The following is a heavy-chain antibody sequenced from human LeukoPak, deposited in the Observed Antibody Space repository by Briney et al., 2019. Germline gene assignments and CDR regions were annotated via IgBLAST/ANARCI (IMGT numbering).Heavy chain of an antibody. Sequence: ASVKVSCKASGYTFTSYGISWVRQASGQGLEWMGWISAYNGNTNYAQKLQGRVTMTTDTSTSTAYMELRSLRSDDTAVYYCARAVYYDSSGYLDYWGQGTLVTVSS. D-gene: IGHD3-22*01. CDR1: GYTFTSYG. J-gene: IGHJ4*02. CDR2: ISAYNGNT. CDR3: ARAVYYDSSGYLDY. V-gene: IGHV1-18*01.